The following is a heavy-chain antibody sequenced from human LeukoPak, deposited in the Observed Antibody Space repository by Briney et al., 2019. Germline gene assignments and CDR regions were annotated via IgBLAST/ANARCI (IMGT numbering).Heavy chain of an antibody. CDR3: ARRGGSGYLDY. Sequence: GGSLRLSCAASGFTFSSYGMHWVRQAPGKGLEWVAVISYDGSKEYCADSVKGRFTISRDNSKNTLFLQMNSLSPEDTAVYYCARRGGSGYLDYWGQGTLVTASS. J-gene: IGHJ4*02. V-gene: IGHV3-30*03. CDR2: ISYDGSKE. D-gene: IGHD2-15*01. CDR1: GFTFSSYG.